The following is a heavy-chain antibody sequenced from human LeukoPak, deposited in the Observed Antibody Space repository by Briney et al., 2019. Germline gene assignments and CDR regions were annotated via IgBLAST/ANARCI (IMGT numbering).Heavy chain of an antibody. CDR1: GFTFSSYG. V-gene: IGHV3-30*18. J-gene: IGHJ5*01. Sequence: PGGSLRLSCAASGFTFSSYGMHWVRQAPGKGLEWVAVISYDGSNKYYADSVKGRFTISRDNSKNTLYLQMNSLRAEDTAVYYCAKSGGRNFDSWGQGTLVTVSS. CDR3: AKSGGRNFDS. D-gene: IGHD3-16*01. CDR2: ISYDGSNK.